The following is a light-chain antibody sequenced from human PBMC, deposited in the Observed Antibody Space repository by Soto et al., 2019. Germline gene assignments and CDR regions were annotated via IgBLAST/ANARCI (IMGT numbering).Light chain of an antibody. CDR2: ENN. CDR1: SSNIGNNY. Sequence: QSVLTQPPSVSAAPGQKVTISCSGGSSNIGNNYVSWYQQLPGTAPKLLIYENNKRPSGIPDRFSGSKSGTSATLGITGLQTGDEADYYCGTWDSSLSARVFGGGTQLTVL. V-gene: IGLV1-51*02. J-gene: IGLJ7*01. CDR3: GTWDSSLSARV.